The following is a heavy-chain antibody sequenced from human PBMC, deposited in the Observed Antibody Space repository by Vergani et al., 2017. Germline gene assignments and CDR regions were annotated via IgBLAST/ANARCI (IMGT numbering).Heavy chain of an antibody. CDR2: ISYDGSNK. D-gene: IGHD6-13*01. J-gene: IGHJ3*02. CDR3: ARGGSRDAFDI. Sequence: QVQLVESGGGVVQPGRSLRLSCAASGFTFSSYAMHWVRQAPGKGLEWVAVISYDGSNKYYADSVKGRFTISRDNSKNTLYLQMNSLGAEDTAVYYCARGGSRDAFDIWGQGTMVTVSS. V-gene: IGHV3-30-3*01. CDR1: GFTFSSYA.